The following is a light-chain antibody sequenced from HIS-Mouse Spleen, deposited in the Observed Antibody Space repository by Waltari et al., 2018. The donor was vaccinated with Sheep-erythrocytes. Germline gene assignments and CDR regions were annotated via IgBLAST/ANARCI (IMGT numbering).Light chain of an antibody. J-gene: IGLJ3*02. CDR1: SSDVGGYNI. Sequence: QSALTQPRSVSGSPGQSITISCTGTSSDVGGYNIVSCYQHHPGKPPKLMIYESIKPPSGVASRFAGTNANNTASLTISRHHAEDDAYYYCCSDAGNNWVFGRGTKLTVL. V-gene: IGLV2-23*01. CDR2: ESI. CDR3: CSDAGNNWV.